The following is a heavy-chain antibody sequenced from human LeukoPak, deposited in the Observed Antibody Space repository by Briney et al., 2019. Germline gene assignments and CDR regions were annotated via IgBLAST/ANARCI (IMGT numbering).Heavy chain of an antibody. CDR2: ISGSGGST. J-gene: IGHJ4*02. CDR3: AKLHRIVVVPAAIDY. D-gene: IGHD2-2*01. V-gene: IGHV3-23*01. CDR1: GFTFSSYA. Sequence: PGGSVRLSCAASGFTFSSYAMSWVRQAPGKGLEWVSAISGSGGSTYYADSVKGRFTISRDNSKNTLYLQMNSLRAEDTAVYYCAKLHRIVVVPAAIDYWGQGTLVTVSS.